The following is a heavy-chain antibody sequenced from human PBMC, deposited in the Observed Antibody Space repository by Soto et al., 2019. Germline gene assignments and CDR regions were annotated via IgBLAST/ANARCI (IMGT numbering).Heavy chain of an antibody. CDR1: GGSVISGGYY. D-gene: IGHD3-3*01. CDR3: ASXIVGDFWSGYSPYYFDY. V-gene: IGHV4-34*01. Sequence: PSETLSLTCTVSGGSVISGGYYWSWIRQPPGKGLEWIGEINHSGSTNYNPSLKSRVTISVDTSKNQFSLKLSSVTAADTAVYYCASXIVGDFWSGYSPYYFDYWGQGALVTVSS. J-gene: IGHJ4*02. CDR2: INHSGST.